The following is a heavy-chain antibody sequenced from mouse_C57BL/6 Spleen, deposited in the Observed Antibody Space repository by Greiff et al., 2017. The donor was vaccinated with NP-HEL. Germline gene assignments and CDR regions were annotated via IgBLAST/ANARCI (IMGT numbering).Heavy chain of an antibody. D-gene: IGHD1-1*01. CDR1: GYAFSSSW. V-gene: IGHV1-82*01. J-gene: IGHJ2*01. CDR3: ARLPLGYGSSYLYYFDY. CDR2: IYPGDGDT. Sequence: VQVVESGPELVKPGASVKISCKASGYAFSSSWMNWVKQRPGKGLEWIGRIYPGDGDTNYNGKFKGKATLTADKSSSTAYMQLSSLTSEDSAVYFCARLPLGYGSSYLYYFDYWGQGTTLTVSS.